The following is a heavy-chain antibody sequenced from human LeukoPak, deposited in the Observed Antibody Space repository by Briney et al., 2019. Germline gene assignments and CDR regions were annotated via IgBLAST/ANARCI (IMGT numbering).Heavy chain of an antibody. CDR3: ARHFSAAGTGYFDY. CDR1: GGSISSYY. J-gene: IGHJ4*02. V-gene: IGHV4-59*08. CDR2: IYYRGST. Sequence: SETLSLTCTVSGGSISSYYWSWIRQPPGKGLEWIGYIYYRGSTNYNPSLKSRVTISVDTSKNQFSLKLSSVTAADTAVYYCARHFSAAGTGYFDYWGQGTLVTVSS. D-gene: IGHD6-13*01.